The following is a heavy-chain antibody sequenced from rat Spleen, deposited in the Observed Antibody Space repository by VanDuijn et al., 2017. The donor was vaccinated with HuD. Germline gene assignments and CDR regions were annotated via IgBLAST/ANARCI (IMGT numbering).Heavy chain of an antibody. CDR3: ARAGSAAISLGNWFAY. V-gene: IGHV2-32*01. J-gene: IGHJ3*01. CDR2: VWSDGDT. CDR1: GFSLTSNS. Sequence: QVQLRESGPGLVQPSQTLSLTCTVSGFSLTSNSVSWVRQPPGKGLEWMGVVWSDGDTSYNSSLTSRLSISRDTSKSQVFLSMSSLQTEDTATYYCARAGSAAISLGNWFAYWGQGTLVTVSS. D-gene: IGHD1-2*01.